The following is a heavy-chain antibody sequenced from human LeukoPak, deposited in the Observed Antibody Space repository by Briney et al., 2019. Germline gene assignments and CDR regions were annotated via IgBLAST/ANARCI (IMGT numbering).Heavy chain of an antibody. V-gene: IGHV3-30*04. Sequence: GGSLRLSCAASGFTFSSYAMHWVRQAPGKGLEWVAVISYDGSNKYYADSVKGRFTISRDNSKNTLYLQMNRLRAEDTAVYYCARDRGIAVAGTKHTAGWFDPWGQGTLVTVSS. CDR2: ISYDGSNK. D-gene: IGHD6-19*01. J-gene: IGHJ5*02. CDR1: GFTFSSYA. CDR3: ARDRGIAVAGTKHTAGWFDP.